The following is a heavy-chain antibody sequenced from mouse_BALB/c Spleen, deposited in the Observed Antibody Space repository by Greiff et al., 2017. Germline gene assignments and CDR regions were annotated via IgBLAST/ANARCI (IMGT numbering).Heavy chain of an antibody. D-gene: IGHD2-4*01. CDR3: ARSGHYDYDWFAY. CDR2: INPYNDGT. J-gene: IGHJ3*01. Sequence: VQLQQSGPELVKPGASVKMSCKASGYTFTSYVMHWVKQKPGQGLEWIGYINPYNDGTKYNEKFKGKATLTSDKSSSTAYMELSSLTSEDSAVYYCARSGHYDYDWFAYWGQGTLVTVSA. V-gene: IGHV1-14*01. CDR1: GYTFTSYV.